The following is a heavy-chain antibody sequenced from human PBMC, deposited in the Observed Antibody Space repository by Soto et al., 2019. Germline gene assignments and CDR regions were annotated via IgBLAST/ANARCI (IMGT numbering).Heavy chain of an antibody. D-gene: IGHD3-22*01. CDR2: INPSGGST. V-gene: IGHV1-46*01. J-gene: IGHJ4*02. Sequence: QVQLVQSGAEVKKPGASVKVSCKASGYTFTSYYMHWVRQAPGQGLEWMGIINPSGGSTSYAQKFQGRVTMTRDTSTSTVYMELSSLRSEDTAVYYCARVGYDSSGYGKPNQKTFFDYWGQGTLVTVSS. CDR3: ARVGYDSSGYGKPNQKTFFDY. CDR1: GYTFTSYY.